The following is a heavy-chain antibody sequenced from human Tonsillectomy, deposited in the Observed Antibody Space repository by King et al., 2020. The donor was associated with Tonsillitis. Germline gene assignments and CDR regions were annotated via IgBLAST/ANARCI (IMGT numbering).Heavy chain of an antibody. J-gene: IGHJ5*02. D-gene: IGHD3-10*01. Sequence: QLQASGPGLVKPSETLSLTCTVSGGSISSYYWSWIRQPPGKGLEWIGYIYYSGSTNYNPSLKRRVTISVDTSKNQFSLKLSSVTAADTAVYYCARALMYYYGSGNWFDPWGQGTLVTVSS. CDR3: ARALMYYYGSGNWFDP. V-gene: IGHV4-59*01. CDR1: GGSISSYY. CDR2: IYYSGST.